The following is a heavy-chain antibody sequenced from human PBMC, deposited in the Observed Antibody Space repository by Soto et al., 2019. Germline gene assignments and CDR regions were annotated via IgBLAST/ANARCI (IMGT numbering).Heavy chain of an antibody. CDR2: ISAKSGDT. J-gene: IGHJ4*02. D-gene: IGHD1-7*01. V-gene: IGHV1-18*04. CDR1: GYTFTNTG. Sequence: VASVKVSCKTSGYTFTNTGVIWVRQAPGQGLEWMGWISAKSGDTNYAPNLQGRVTMTTDTSTTTAYMELRSLTSDDTAVYYCARAGASNWNYISSSSWGQGTLVTVSS. CDR3: ARAGASNWNYISSSS.